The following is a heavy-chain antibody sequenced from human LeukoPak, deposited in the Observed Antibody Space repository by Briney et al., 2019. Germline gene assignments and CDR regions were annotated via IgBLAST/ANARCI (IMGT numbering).Heavy chain of an antibody. V-gene: IGHV3-74*01. D-gene: IGHD1-14*01. CDR1: GFSFSSYW. CDR2: ISSDGSDT. J-gene: IGHJ4*02. Sequence: GGSLRPSCVASGFSFSSYWMHWVRQDPGKGLMWVARISSDGSDTKYGDSVKGRFTTSRDNAKNTLYLQMNSLRAEDTAVYYCARDQTQTGPTTVDHWGQGTQVTVSS. CDR3: ARDQTQTGPTTVDH.